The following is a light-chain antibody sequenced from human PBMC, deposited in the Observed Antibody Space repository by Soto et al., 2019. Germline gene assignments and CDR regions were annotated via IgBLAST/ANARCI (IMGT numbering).Light chain of an antibody. CDR1: SSDVGGYNY. Sequence: QSALTQPASVSGSPGQSITISCTGTSSDVGGYNYVSWYQQHPGKAPKLMIYEVSNRPSGVSNRFSGSKSGNTAALTSSGLQDEDEADYYCSSYTSSSTPLVFGTGTKLTVL. CDR2: EVS. CDR3: SSYTSSSTPLV. J-gene: IGLJ1*01. V-gene: IGLV2-14*01.